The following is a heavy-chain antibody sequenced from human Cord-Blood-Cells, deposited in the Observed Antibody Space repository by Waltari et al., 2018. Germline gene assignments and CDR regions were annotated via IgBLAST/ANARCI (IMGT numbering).Heavy chain of an antibody. Sequence: EVQLVESGGVVVQPGGSLRLSCAASGFTFDDYAMHWVRQAPGEGLEWVSLISWDGGSTYYADSVKGRFTIYRDNSKNSLYLQMNSLRAEDTALYYCARGGSGRDAFDIWGQGTMVTVSS. CDR1: GFTFDDYA. CDR3: ARGGSGRDAFDI. V-gene: IGHV3-43D*03. J-gene: IGHJ3*02. CDR2: ISWDGGST. D-gene: IGHD3-10*01.